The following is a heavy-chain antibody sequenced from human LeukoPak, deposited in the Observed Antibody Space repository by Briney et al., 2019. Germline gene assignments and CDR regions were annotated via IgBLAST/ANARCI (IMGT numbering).Heavy chain of an antibody. CDR1: GGTFSSYA. V-gene: IGHV1-69*05. D-gene: IGHD1-26*01. Sequence: SAKVSCKASGGTFSSYAISWVRQAPGQGLEWMGGIIPIFGTADYAQKFQGRITLTRDVSATTDYMELSSLTSEDTAVYYCARDNSVGDIAWWFDPWGQGTLVTVSS. CDR2: IIPIFGTA. CDR3: ARDNSVGDIAWWFDP. J-gene: IGHJ5*02.